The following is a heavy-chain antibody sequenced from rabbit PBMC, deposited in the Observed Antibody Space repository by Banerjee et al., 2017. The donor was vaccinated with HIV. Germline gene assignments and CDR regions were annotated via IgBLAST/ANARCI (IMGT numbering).Heavy chain of an antibody. D-gene: IGHD1-1*01. CDR2: IYAGSSGRT. V-gene: IGHV1S45*01. J-gene: IGHJ4*01. CDR1: GFSFSNNYY. CDR3: AREGEGSSTGYYGNL. Sequence: QEQLVESGGDLVKPGASLTLTCTASGFSFSNNYYMCWVRQAPGKGLEWIACIYAGSSGRTYYASWAKGRFTISKTSSTTVTLQMTSLTAADTATYFCAREGEGSSTGYYGNLWGQGTLVTVS.